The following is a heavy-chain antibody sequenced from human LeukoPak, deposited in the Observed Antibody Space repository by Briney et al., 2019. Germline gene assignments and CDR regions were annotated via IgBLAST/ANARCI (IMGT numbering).Heavy chain of an antibody. J-gene: IGHJ4*02. Sequence: PSETLSLTCTVAGGSINDDYWRWVRQPPGKGLEWNGYIYYTGSTNYNPSLMSRLTISADTSNTQFSLRLSSVTAADTAVYYCARTSGSYYLSPDYWGQGTLVTVSS. V-gene: IGHV4-59*08. CDR3: ARTSGSYYLSPDY. CDR2: IYYTGST. D-gene: IGHD1-26*01. CDR1: GGSINDDY.